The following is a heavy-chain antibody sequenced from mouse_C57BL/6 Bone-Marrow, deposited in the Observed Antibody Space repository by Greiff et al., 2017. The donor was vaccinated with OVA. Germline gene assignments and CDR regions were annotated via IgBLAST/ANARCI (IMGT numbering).Heavy chain of an antibody. V-gene: IGHV5-4*01. CDR2: ISDGGSYT. D-gene: IGHD1-2*01. CDR1: GFTFSSYA. CDR3: ARESGLLRLNYFDY. Sequence: DVMLVESGGGLVKPGGYLKLSCAASGFTFSSYAMSWVRQTPEKRLEWVATISDGGSYTYYPDNVKGRFTISRDNAKNNLYLQMSHLKSEDTAMYYCARESGLLRLNYFDYWGQGTTLTVSS. J-gene: IGHJ2*01.